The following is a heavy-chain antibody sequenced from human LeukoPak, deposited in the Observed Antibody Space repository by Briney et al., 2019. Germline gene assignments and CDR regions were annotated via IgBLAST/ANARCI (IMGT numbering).Heavy chain of an antibody. J-gene: IGHJ4*02. CDR1: VASFSGRS. CDR2: VNHSGTT. CDR3: ASPRDKYYYSGSGFYYF. V-gene: IGHV4-34*01. D-gene: IGHD3-22*01. Sequence: PSETLSLTCAVYVASFSGRSWSWIRQPPGKGLEWVGEVNHSGTTTYNPSLKNRVTISVDTSKNQFSLKLTSVTAADTAVYYCASPRDKYYYSGSGFYYFWGQGTLVTVSS.